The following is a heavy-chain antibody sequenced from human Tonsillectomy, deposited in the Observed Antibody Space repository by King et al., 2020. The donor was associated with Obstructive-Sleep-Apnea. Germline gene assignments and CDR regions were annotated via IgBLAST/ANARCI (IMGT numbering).Heavy chain of an antibody. CDR3: ARIIRTPHRYPRDNWFDP. CDR1: GYTFTSYG. V-gene: IGHV1-18*04. CDR2: ISAYNGNT. D-gene: IGHD2-15*01. Sequence: QLVQSGAEVKKPGASVKVSCKASGYTFTSYGISWVRQAPGQGLEWMGWISAYNGNTNYVQKFQGRVTMTTDTSTSTAYMELRSLRSDDTAVYYCARIIRTPHRYPRDNWFDPWGQGTLVTVSS. J-gene: IGHJ5*02.